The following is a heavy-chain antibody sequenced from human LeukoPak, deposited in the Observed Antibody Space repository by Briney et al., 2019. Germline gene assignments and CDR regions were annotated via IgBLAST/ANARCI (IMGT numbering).Heavy chain of an antibody. V-gene: IGHV3-30*02. J-gene: IGHJ4*02. CDR1: GFTFSSYG. D-gene: IGHD3-22*01. CDR2: IRYDRSNK. Sequence: GGSLRLSCAASGFTFSSYGMHWVRQAPGKGLEWVAFIRYDRSNKYYADSVKGRFTISRDNSKNTLYLQMNSLRAEDTAVYYCAKDWVYYYDSSGYLSDDYWGQGTLVTVSS. CDR3: AKDWVYYYDSSGYLSDDY.